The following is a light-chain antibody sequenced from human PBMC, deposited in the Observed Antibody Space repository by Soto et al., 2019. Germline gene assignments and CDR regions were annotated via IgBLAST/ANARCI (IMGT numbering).Light chain of an antibody. CDR3: QVWDSRDDHRV. CDR2: DDS. J-gene: IGLJ2*01. CDR1: RIGSKS. V-gene: IGLV3-21*02. Sequence: SYELTQPPSVSVAPGQTARITWGGNRIGSKSVHWFQQKPGQAPVLVVHDDSDRPSGIPERFSGSNSGGTATLTISRVEAGDEADYYCQVWDSRDDHRVFGGGTKLTVL.